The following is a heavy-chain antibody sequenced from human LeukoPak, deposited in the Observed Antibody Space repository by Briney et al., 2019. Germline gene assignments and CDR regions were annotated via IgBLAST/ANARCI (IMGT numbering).Heavy chain of an antibody. D-gene: IGHD3-3*01. J-gene: IGHJ3*02. CDR1: GFTFNNYA. CDR3: ARDLITIFGNAFDI. Sequence: GGSLRLSCAASGFTFNNYAMSWVRQAPGKGLEWVSVIYSGGSTYYADSVKGRFTISRDNSKNTLYLQMNSLRAEDTAVYYCARDLITIFGNAFDIWGQGTMVTVSS. V-gene: IGHV3-53*01. CDR2: IYSGGST.